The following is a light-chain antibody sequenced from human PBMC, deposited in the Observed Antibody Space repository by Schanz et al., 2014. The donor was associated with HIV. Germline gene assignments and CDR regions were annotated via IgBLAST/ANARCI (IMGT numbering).Light chain of an antibody. CDR2: GAS. V-gene: IGKV3-20*01. J-gene: IGKJ2*01. CDR3: QEYGSSGYT. Sequence: EIVLTQSPGTLSLSPGERATLSCRASQSVSSSYFAWYQQKPGQAPRLLIYGASSRATGIPDRFSGSGSGTDFTLTISRLEPEDFAVYYCQEYGSSGYTFGQGTKLLI. CDR1: QSVSSSY.